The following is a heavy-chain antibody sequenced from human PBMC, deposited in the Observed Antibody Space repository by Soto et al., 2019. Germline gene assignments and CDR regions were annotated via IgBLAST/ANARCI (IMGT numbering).Heavy chain of an antibody. J-gene: IGHJ3*02. CDR3: AGHYYDSSGYLGAFDI. D-gene: IGHD3-22*01. CDR2: ISAYNGNT. Sequence: ASVKVSCKASGYTFTISGISWVRQAPGQGLEWMGWISAYNGNTNYAQKLQGRVTMTTDTSTSTAYMELRSLRSDDTAVYYCAGHYYDSSGYLGAFDIWGQGTMVTVSS. CDR1: GYTFTISG. V-gene: IGHV1-18*01.